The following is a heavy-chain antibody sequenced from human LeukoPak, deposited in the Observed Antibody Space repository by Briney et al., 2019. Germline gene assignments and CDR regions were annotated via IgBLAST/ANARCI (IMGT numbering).Heavy chain of an antibody. CDR1: GFTVSCNY. J-gene: IGHJ4*02. V-gene: IGHV3-66*01. Sequence: GGSLRLSCAASGFTVSCNYMSWVRQAPGKGLEWVSVIYSGGSTYYADSVKGRFTISRDNSKNTLYLQMNSLRAEDTAVYYCARGDYSSSWSFYYWGQGTLVTVSS. D-gene: IGHD6-13*01. CDR2: IYSGGST. CDR3: ARGDYSSSWSFYY.